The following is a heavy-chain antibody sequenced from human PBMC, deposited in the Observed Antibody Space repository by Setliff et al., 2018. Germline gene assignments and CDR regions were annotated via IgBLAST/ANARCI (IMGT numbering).Heavy chain of an antibody. V-gene: IGHV3-23*01. J-gene: IGHJ4*02. Sequence: PGGSLRLSCVASGFTFSSYAMSWVRQAPGKGLEWVSAISGTGGSTYYADSVKGRFTISRDNSRNTLYLQINSLRVEDTAVYYCVKGSSASRPYYFDYWGQGMLVTVSS. D-gene: IGHD2-2*01. CDR2: ISGTGGST. CDR1: GFTFSSYA. CDR3: VKGSSASRPYYFDY.